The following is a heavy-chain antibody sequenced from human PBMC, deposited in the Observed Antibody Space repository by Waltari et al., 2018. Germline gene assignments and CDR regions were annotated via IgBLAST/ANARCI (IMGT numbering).Heavy chain of an antibody. CDR3: GSDITGVQDF. D-gene: IGHD2-8*02. CDR2: SDTDGMTT. CDR1: GFTFSNYW. Sequence: EVQLVESGGGLVQPGGSRRLSCGASGFTFSNYWMLWVRQAPGKGLVGVSRSDTDGMTTDYADSVKGRFIISRDNARNTLYLQMNSLRAEDTAIYYCGSDITGVQDFWGPGTLVTVSS. J-gene: IGHJ4*02. V-gene: IGHV3-74*01.